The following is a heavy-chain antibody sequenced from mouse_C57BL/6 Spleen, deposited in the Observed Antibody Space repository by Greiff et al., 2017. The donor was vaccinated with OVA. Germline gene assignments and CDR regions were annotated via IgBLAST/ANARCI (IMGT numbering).Heavy chain of an antibody. CDR3: ARRLLWGYYAMDY. J-gene: IGHJ4*01. D-gene: IGHD1-1*02. CDR1: GYTFTSYW. Sequence: VQLQQPGAELVRPGSSVKLSCKASGYTFTSYWMHWVKQRPIQGLEWIGNIDPSDSETHYNQKFKDKATLTVDKSSSTAYMQLSSLTSEDSAVYYCARRLLWGYYAMDYWGQGTSVTVSS. CDR2: IDPSDSET. V-gene: IGHV1-52*01.